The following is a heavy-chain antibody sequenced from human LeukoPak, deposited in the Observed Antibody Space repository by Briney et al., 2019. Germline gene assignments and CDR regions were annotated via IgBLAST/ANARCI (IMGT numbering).Heavy chain of an antibody. CDR1: GGSISSGNW. J-gene: IGHJ5*01. Sequence: SETLSLTCAVSGGSISSGNWWSWVRQPPERGLEWIGEIYHSGSTYSNPSLQSRVIISVDKSKNHFSLKLTSVTAADTAVYYCARTSAEYSNSWIDSWGQGTLVIVSS. D-gene: IGHD6-6*01. CDR2: IYHSGST. V-gene: IGHV4-4*02. CDR3: ARTSAEYSNSWIDS.